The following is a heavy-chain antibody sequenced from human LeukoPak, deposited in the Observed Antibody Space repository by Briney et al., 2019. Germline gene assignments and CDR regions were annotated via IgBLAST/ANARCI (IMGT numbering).Heavy chain of an antibody. V-gene: IGHV1-2*02. CDR3: ARGSNFYDILTGGRYNWFDP. J-gene: IGHJ5*02. CDR1: GYTFTGYY. D-gene: IGHD3-9*01. Sequence: GASVKVSCKASGYTFTGYYMHWVRQAPGQGLEWMGWINPNSGGTNYAQKFQGRVTMTRDTSISTAYMELSRLRSDDTAVYYCARGSNFYDILTGGRYNWFDPWGQGTLVTVSS. CDR2: INPNSGGT.